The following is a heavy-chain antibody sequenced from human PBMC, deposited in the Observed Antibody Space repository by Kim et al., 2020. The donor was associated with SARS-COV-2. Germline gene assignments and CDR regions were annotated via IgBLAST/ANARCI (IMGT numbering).Heavy chain of an antibody. CDR1: GFTFSDYY. D-gene: IGHD3-9*01. CDR2: ISSSSSYT. CDR3: TASPDKGYFYNWFDP. V-gene: IGHV3-11*06. Sequence: GGSLRLSCAASGFTFSDYYMSWIRQAPGKGLEWVSYISSSSSYTNYADSVKGRFTISRDNAKNSLYLQMNSLRAEDTAVYYCTASPDKGYFYNWFDPWGQGTLVTVSS. J-gene: IGHJ5*02.